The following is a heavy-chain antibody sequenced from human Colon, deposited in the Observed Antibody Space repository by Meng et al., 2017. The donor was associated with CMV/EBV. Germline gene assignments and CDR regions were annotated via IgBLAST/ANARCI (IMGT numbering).Heavy chain of an antibody. D-gene: IGHD3-10*01. J-gene: IGHJ6*02. Sequence: GESLKISCAASGFTFSYYWMSWVRQAPGKGLEWVANIKQDGSERYYVDSVKGRFTVSRDNAKNSLYLQLSSLRAEDTAVYYCGKGGDFYGSGNDYDLRNDYYDMDVWGQGTTVTVSS. CDR2: IKQDGSER. CDR1: GFTFSYYW. V-gene: IGHV3-7*01. CDR3: GKGGDFYGSGNDYDLRNDYYDMDV.